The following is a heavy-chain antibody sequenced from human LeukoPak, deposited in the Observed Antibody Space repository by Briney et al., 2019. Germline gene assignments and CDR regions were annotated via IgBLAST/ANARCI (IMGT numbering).Heavy chain of an antibody. J-gene: IGHJ4*02. CDR2: IYHSGST. V-gene: IGHV4-38-2*02. Sequence: SETLSLTCTVSGYSISSGYYWGWIRQPPGKGLEWIGSIYHSGSTYYNPSLKSRVTISVDTSKNQFSLKLGSVTAADTAVYYCARGRRGFLTDYWGQGTLVTVSS. CDR1: GYSISSGYY. D-gene: IGHD3-10*01. CDR3: ARGRRGFLTDY.